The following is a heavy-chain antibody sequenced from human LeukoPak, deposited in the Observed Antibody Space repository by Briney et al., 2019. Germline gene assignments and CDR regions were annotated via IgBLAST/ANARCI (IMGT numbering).Heavy chain of an antibody. D-gene: IGHD1-26*01. CDR3: AKEPYSVSQLLDY. CDR1: GFTFSSYA. V-gene: IGHV3-23*01. Sequence: SGGSLRLSCAASGFTFSSYAMSWVRQAPGKGLEWVSAISGSGGSTYYANSVKGRFTISRDNSKNTLYLQMNSLRAEDTAIYYCAKEPYSVSQLLDYWGQGTLVTVSS. CDR2: ISGSGGST. J-gene: IGHJ4*02.